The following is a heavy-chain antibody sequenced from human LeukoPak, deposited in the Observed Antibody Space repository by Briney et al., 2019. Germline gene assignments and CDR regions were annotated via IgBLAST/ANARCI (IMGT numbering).Heavy chain of an antibody. CDR3: ARACLYSGYDFDY. CDR1: GYTFTSYD. D-gene: IGHD5-12*01. Sequence: ASVKVSCKASGYTFTSYDINWVRQATGQGLEWMGWMNPNSGNTGYAQKFQGRVTMTRNTSISTAYMELSSLRSEDTAVYYCARACLYSGYDFDYWGQGTLVTVSS. CDR2: MNPNSGNT. J-gene: IGHJ4*02. V-gene: IGHV1-8*01.